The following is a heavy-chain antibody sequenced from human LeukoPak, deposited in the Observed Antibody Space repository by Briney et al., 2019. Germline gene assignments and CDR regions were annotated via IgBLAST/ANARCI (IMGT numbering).Heavy chain of an antibody. D-gene: IGHD6-13*01. CDR1: GYTFTSYD. Sequence: ASVEVSCKASGYTFTSYDINWVRQATGQGLEWMGWMNPNSGNTGYAQKFQGRVTITADESTSTAYMELSSLRSEDTAVYYCDVAAAGTAFDIWGQGTMVTVSS. J-gene: IGHJ3*02. CDR3: DVAAAGTAFDI. CDR2: MNPNSGNT. V-gene: IGHV1-8*01.